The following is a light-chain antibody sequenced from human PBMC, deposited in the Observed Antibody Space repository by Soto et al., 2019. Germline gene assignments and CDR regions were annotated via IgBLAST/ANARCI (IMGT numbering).Light chain of an antibody. V-gene: IGKV1-5*03. Sequence: DIQMTQSPSTVSASVGDRVTITVRASESIDSWLAWHQQKPGRAPKLLISKASSLESGVPSRFSGSGFGTEFTLTISSLQPEDFATYYCQQANSFPITFGQGTRLEIK. CDR3: QQANSFPIT. J-gene: IGKJ5*01. CDR2: KAS. CDR1: ESIDSW.